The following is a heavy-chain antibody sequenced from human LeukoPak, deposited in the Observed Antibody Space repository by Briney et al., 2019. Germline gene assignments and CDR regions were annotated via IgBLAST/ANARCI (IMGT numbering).Heavy chain of an antibody. V-gene: IGHV3-74*01. CDR2: INSDGRST. D-gene: IGHD6-13*01. CDR1: GFTFSSYG. J-gene: IGHJ4*02. CDR3: ARVAYGSSWYVDY. Sequence: PGRSLRLSCAASGFTFSSYGMHWARQAPGKGLEWVSRINSDGRSTSYADSVKGRFTISRDNAKNTLYLQMNSLTAEDTAVYYCARVAYGSSWYVDYWGQGNLVTVSS.